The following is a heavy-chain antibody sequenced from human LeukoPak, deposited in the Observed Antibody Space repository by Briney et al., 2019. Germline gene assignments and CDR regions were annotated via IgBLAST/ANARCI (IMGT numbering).Heavy chain of an antibody. CDR1: GFTFSNYA. CDR2: ISYDGRNE. J-gene: IGHJ4*02. Sequence: GGSLRLSCAASGFTFSNYAMHWVRQAPGKGLEWVTLISYDGRNEFHAESVKGRFTISRGNSKNTLYLQMNSLRPEDTAVYYCTRENLYWGQGTLVTVSS. V-gene: IGHV3-30*04. CDR3: TRENLY.